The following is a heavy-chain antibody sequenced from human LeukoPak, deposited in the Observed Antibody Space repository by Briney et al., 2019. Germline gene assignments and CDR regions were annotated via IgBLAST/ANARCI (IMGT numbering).Heavy chain of an antibody. CDR1: GFTFSKYW. CDR2: IKQDGTET. J-gene: IGHJ4*02. CDR3: ASEDGSSSYEGY. D-gene: IGHD6-13*01. V-gene: IGHV3-7*01. Sequence: GGSLRLSCAASGFTFSKYWTSWVRQAPGKGLEWLANIKQDGTETYYVDSVKGRFTISRDNAKNSLYLQMNSLRAEDTAVYYCASEDGSSSYEGYWGQGTLVTVSS.